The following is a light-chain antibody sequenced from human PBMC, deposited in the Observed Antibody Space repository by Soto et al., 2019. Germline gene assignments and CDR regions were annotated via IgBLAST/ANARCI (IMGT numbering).Light chain of an antibody. Sequence: QSVLTQPASVSGSPGQSITIACTGSSSDIGGYNFVSWYQQHPGKAPKLMIYDVIKRPSGDSSRFAGSKSGNTASLTISGLRAEDEADYYCSSYTTTTTAVFGGGTKLTVL. CDR1: SSDIGGYNF. J-gene: IGLJ2*01. CDR3: SSYTTTTTAV. CDR2: DVI. V-gene: IGLV2-14*03.